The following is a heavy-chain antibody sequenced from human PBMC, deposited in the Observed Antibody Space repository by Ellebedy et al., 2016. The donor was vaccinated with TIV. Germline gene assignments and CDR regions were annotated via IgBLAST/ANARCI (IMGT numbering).Heavy chain of an antibody. Sequence: SETLSLTCAVSGDSINNVNYYWGWIRQPPGKGLEWIGSIHHSGSTYYNPSLKSRVTISVDTSKNQFSLKLSSVTAADTAVYYCARGGYYYDSSGYSQYYFDYWGQGTLVTVSS. CDR2: IHHSGST. V-gene: IGHV4-39*07. CDR3: ARGGYYYDSSGYSQYYFDY. J-gene: IGHJ4*02. CDR1: GDSINNVNYY. D-gene: IGHD3-22*01.